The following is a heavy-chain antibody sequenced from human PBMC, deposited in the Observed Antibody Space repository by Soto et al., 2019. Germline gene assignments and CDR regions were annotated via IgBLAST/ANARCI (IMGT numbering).Heavy chain of an antibody. CDR2: ISFDGSER. CDR1: GLTFRDSG. Sequence: QVQLVESGGGVVQPGTSLRLSCVVSGLTFRDSGMHWVRQAPGKGLEWVAVISFDGSERHYRDSVKGRFSISRDNSRNTLYLQMNRLRGDKSAVYYCAKAKDGVRYYDGMDVWGQGATFTVSS. V-gene: IGHV3-30*18. J-gene: IGHJ6*02. CDR3: AKAKDGVRYYDGMDV. D-gene: IGHD3-16*01.